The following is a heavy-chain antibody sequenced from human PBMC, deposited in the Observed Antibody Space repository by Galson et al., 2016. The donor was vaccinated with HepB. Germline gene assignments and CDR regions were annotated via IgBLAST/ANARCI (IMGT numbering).Heavy chain of an antibody. J-gene: IGHJ5*02. CDR1: GFTFENYA. CDR3: AKGFYGDFPSWFDP. CDR2: ITWNSGSK. Sequence: SLRLSCAASGFTFENYAMHWVRQVPGKGLEWVSSITWNSGSKGYADSVKGRFTISRDNAKNSLYLQMNSLRPEDTALYYCAKGFYGDFPSWFDPWGQGTLVTASS. V-gene: IGHV3-9*01. D-gene: IGHD4-17*01.